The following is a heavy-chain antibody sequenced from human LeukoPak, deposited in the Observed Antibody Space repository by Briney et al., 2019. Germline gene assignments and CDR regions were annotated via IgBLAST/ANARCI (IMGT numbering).Heavy chain of an antibody. CDR3: ARSERGELLLTTFDY. D-gene: IGHD1-26*01. CDR2: INAGNGNT. J-gene: IGHJ4*02. CDR1: GYTFTSYA. V-gene: IGHV1-3*01. Sequence: ASVKVSCKASGYTFTSYAMHWVRQAPGQRLEWMGWINAGNGNTKYSQEFQGRVTITRDTSTSTAYMELRSLRSDDTAVYYCARSERGELLLTTFDYWGQGTLVTVSS.